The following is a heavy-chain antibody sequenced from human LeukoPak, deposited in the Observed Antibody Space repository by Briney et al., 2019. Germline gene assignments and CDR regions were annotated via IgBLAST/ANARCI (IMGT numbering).Heavy chain of an antibody. V-gene: IGHV3-23*01. CDR2: VSGSGGST. CDR3: AKDDYYGSGSYY. CDR1: GFTFSSYG. J-gene: IGHJ4*02. Sequence: GGSLRLSCAASGFTFSSYGMSWVRQAPGKGLEWVSAVSGSGGSTYYADSVKGRFTISRDNSKNTLYLQMNSLRAEDTAVYYCAKDDYYGSGSYYWGQGTLVTVSS. D-gene: IGHD3-10*01.